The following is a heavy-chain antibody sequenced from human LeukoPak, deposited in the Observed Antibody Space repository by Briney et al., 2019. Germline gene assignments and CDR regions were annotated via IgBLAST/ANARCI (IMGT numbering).Heavy chain of an antibody. J-gene: IGHJ4*02. Sequence: PGGSLRLSCAASGFTFSSYATSWVRQAPGKGLEWVSAISGSGGSTYYADSVKGRFTISRDNSKNTLYLQMNSLRAEDTAVYYCAKDAESEYYDFWSGYPFDYWGQGTLVTVSS. D-gene: IGHD3-3*01. V-gene: IGHV3-23*01. CDR3: AKDAESEYYDFWSGYPFDY. CDR1: GFTFSSYA. CDR2: ISGSGGST.